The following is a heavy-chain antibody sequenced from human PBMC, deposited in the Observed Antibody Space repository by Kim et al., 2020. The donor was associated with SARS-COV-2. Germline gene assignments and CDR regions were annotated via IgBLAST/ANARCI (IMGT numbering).Heavy chain of an antibody. Sequence: GGSLRLSCAASGFTFSSYEMNWVRQAPGKGLEWVSYISSSGSTIYYADSVKGRFTISRDNAKNSLYLQMNSLRAEDTAVYYCASKYYYDSSGYNYFQHWGQGTLVTVSS. V-gene: IGHV3-48*03. CDR1: GFTFSSYE. D-gene: IGHD3-22*01. CDR2: ISSSGSTI. J-gene: IGHJ1*01. CDR3: ASKYYYDSSGYNYFQH.